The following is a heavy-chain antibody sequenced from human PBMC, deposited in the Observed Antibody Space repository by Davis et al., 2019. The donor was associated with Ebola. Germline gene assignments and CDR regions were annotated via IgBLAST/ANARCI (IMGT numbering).Heavy chain of an antibody. CDR1: GYTFSSHW. CDR2: IYPANSAT. V-gene: IGHV5-51*01. J-gene: IGHJ3*02. D-gene: IGHD1-20*01. Sequence: GGSLRLSCKGSGYTFSSHWIGWVRQIPGKGLEWMGIIYPANSATTYSPSFQGQVTISADKSIRTAYLQWSSLKASDTAMYYCATLRRTITGMDDGFDIWGQGTMVTVSS. CDR3: ATLRRTITGMDDGFDI.